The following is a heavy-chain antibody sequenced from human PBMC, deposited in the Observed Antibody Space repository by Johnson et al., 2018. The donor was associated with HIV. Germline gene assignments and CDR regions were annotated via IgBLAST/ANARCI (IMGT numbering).Heavy chain of an antibody. V-gene: IGHV3-66*01. CDR2: IYSGGNT. J-gene: IGHJ3*02. CDR3: AKRYSGSLRDTFDI. D-gene: IGHD1-26*01. Sequence: MLLVESGGGAEGVVQPGRSLRLSCAASGFTVSSNYMNWVRQAPGKGLEWVSVIYSGGNTYYADSVKGRFTISRDNSKNTLYLQMNSLRAEDTAVYYCAKRYSGSLRDTFDIWGQGTMVTVSS. CDR1: GFTVSSNY.